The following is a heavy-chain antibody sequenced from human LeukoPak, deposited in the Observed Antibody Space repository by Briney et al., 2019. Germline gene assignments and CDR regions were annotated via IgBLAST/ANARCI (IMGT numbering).Heavy chain of an antibody. CDR1: GFIVSSNY. V-gene: IGHV3-53*04. D-gene: IGHD3-22*01. Sequence: GGSLRLSCAASGFIVSSNYMSWVRQAPGKGLEWVSVIYSGGSTYYADSVKGRFTISRHNSKNTLYLQMNSLRAEDTAVYYCARYYDSSGYSSYYYYGIDVWGQGTTVTVSS. CDR2: IYSGGST. J-gene: IGHJ6*02. CDR3: ARYYDSSGYSSYYYYGIDV.